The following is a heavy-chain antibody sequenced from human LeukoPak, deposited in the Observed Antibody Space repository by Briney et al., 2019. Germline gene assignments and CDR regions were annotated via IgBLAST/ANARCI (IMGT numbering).Heavy chain of an antibody. J-gene: IGHJ5*02. D-gene: IGHD6-6*01. CDR1: DGYNSSYY. CDR2: VYISGST. V-gene: IGHV4-4*07. Sequence: SETLSLTCTVSDGYNSSYYWSWIRQPAGKGLEWIGRVYISGSTNYNPSLKSRVTMSVDTSKNQFSLKLSSVTAADTAVYYCARVATSSSKWFDPWGQGILVTVSS. CDR3: ARVATSSSKWFDP.